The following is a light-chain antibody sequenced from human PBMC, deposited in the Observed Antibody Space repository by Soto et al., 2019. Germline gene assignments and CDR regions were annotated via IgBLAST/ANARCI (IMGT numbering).Light chain of an antibody. J-gene: IGLJ1*01. Sequence: QSELTQPPSASGTPGQRVTISCSGSSSNIGSNTVNWYQQLPGTAPKLLIYTNNQRPSGVPGRFSGSKSGTSASLAISGLQSEDETDYYCATWDDRLNGYVFGTGTKVTVL. CDR1: SSNIGSNT. CDR2: TNN. V-gene: IGLV1-44*01. CDR3: ATWDDRLNGYV.